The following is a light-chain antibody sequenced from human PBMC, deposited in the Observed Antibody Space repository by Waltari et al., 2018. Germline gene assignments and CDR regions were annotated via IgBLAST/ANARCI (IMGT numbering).Light chain of an antibody. CDR1: SSDVGSFNS. CDR3: SSYTGRVYV. V-gene: IGLV2-14*02. Sequence: QSALTQPASVSGSPGQSITISCTGTSSDVGSFNSVSGYQQPPGKGPKLILYEDNQRPSGVSNRASGSKSGNRASLTISGLQTEDEADYYCSSYTGRVYVFGTGTKVTVL. J-gene: IGLJ1*01. CDR2: EDN.